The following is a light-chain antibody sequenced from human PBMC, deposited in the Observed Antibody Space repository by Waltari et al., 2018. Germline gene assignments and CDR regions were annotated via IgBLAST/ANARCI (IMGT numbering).Light chain of an antibody. J-gene: IGLJ2*01. V-gene: IGLV1-51*02. CDR1: TSNIGNNY. Sequence: QAVLTQPPSVSAAPGQRVTISCSGSTSNIGNNYVSWYQQHPGAAPKVLISENNKRPSGIPDLFSGSKSGSSATRGISGLQTGDEADYYCATWDSRLSVVVFGGGTKLTVL. CDR3: ATWDSRLSVVV. CDR2: ENN.